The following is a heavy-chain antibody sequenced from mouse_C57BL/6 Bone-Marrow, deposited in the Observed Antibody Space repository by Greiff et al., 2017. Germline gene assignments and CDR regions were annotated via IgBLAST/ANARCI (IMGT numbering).Heavy chain of an antibody. CDR3: ARHGGHYYGSGGFDY. J-gene: IGHJ2*01. D-gene: IGHD1-1*01. CDR1: GFTFSDYG. Sequence: EVKLVESGGGLVQPGGSLKLSCAASGFTFSDYGMAWVRQAPRKGPEWVAFISNLAYSIYYADTVTGRFTISRENAKNTLYLEMSSLRSEDTAMYYCARHGGHYYGSGGFDYWGQGTTLTVSS. CDR2: ISNLAYSI. V-gene: IGHV5-15*01.